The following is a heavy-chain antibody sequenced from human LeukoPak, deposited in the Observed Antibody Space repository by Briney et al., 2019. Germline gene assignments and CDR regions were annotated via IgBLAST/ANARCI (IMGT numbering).Heavy chain of an antibody. Sequence: SETLSLTCTVSGGSISTYYWNWIRQPAGKGLEWIGRIYTSGSTNYNPSLKSRVTMSVDTSKNQFSLKLSSVTAADTAVYYCARDRGAITFGSPYAFDIWGQGTMVTVSS. D-gene: IGHD3-16*01. CDR2: IYTSGST. J-gene: IGHJ3*02. V-gene: IGHV4-4*07. CDR1: GGSISTYY. CDR3: ARDRGAITFGSPYAFDI.